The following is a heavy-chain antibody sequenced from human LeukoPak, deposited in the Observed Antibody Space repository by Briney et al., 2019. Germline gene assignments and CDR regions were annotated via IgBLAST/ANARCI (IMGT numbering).Heavy chain of an antibody. CDR1: GFSFSSYA. Sequence: GGSLRLSCAASGFSFSSYAMHWVRQAPGKGLEWVAVISYDGSNKYYADSVKGRFTISRDNSKNTLYLQMNSLRAEDTAVYYCARTLVVVMYYGMDVWGQGTTVTVSS. CDR3: ARTLVVVMYYGMDV. CDR2: ISYDGSNK. J-gene: IGHJ6*02. V-gene: IGHV3-30-3*01. D-gene: IGHD3-22*01.